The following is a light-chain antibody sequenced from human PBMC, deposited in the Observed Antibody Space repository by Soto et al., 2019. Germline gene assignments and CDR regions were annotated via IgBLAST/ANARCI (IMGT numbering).Light chain of an antibody. V-gene: IGKV2-28*01. CDR1: QSLLYINGYNY. CDR2: MAS. Sequence: DIVMTQSPVYLSVTPGEPASISCISSQSLLYINGYNYLDWYLQKPGQSPQLLICMASDRASGVRDRFSGSGSGTNFTLKISRVQAEDVGIYYCMQALQTPPAFGQGTKVEI. CDR3: MQALQTPPA. J-gene: IGKJ1*01.